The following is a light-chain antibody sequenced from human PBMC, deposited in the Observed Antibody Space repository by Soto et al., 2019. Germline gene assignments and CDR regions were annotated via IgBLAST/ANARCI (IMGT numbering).Light chain of an antibody. Sequence: EIVMTQSPGTLSVSLGGRVTLSCRARQSVGNNLAWHQQKPGQAPRLLIYGASTRATGFPARFSGSGSGTEFTLTISSLQSEDFAVYYCQQYNGWPITFGQGTRLEIK. CDR3: QQYNGWPIT. CDR1: QSVGNN. CDR2: GAS. V-gene: IGKV3-15*01. J-gene: IGKJ5*01.